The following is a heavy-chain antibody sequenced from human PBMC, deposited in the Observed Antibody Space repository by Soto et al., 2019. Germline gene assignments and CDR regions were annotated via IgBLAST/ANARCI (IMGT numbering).Heavy chain of an antibody. CDR2: IWYDGSNK. V-gene: IGHV3-33*01. J-gene: IGHJ6*03. CDR3: ARDGGYCTNGVCYLVPPDYYYYYMDV. D-gene: IGHD2-8*01. Sequence: GGSLRLSCAASGFTFSSYGMHWVRQAPGKGLEWVAVIWYDGSNKYYADSVKGRFTISRDNSKNTLYLQMNSLRAEDTAVYYCARDGGYCTNGVCYLVPPDYYYYYMDVWGKGTTVTVSS. CDR1: GFTFSSYG.